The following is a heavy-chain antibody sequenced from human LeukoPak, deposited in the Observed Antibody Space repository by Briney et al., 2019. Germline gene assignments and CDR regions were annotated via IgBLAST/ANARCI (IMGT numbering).Heavy chain of an antibody. V-gene: IGHV3-33*01. J-gene: IGHJ4*02. CDR3: ARDSGSRYSYFGH. Sequence: GRSLRLSCAASGFTFSSYGMHWVRQAPGEGLEWVAVIWYDGSNKYYADSVKGRFTISRDNSKNTLYLQMNSLRAEDTAVYYCARDSGSRYSYFGHWGQGTLVTVSS. D-gene: IGHD6-13*01. CDR2: IWYDGSNK. CDR1: GFTFSSYG.